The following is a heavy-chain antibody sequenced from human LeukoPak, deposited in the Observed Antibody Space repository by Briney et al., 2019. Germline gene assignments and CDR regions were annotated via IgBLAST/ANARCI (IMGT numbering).Heavy chain of an antibody. CDR3: ARTRGHHATMAYFDY. J-gene: IGHJ4*02. Sequence: ASVKVSCKASGYTFTDSYIHWVRQAPGQGLEWIGWINPNGGETIYAQKLQGSVTMTRDTSINTAYMELNRLRSDDTAVYFCARTRGHHATMAYFDYWGQGTLVTVSS. D-gene: IGHD3-10*01. CDR2: INPNGGET. CDR1: GYTFTDSY. V-gene: IGHV1-2*02.